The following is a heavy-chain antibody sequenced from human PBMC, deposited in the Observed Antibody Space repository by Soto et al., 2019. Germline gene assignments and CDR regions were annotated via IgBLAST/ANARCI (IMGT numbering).Heavy chain of an antibody. CDR2: IGTSGKTI. CDR1: GFTFSRYE. V-gene: IGHV3-48*03. D-gene: IGHD4-4*01. Sequence: VGSLRLSCAVSGFTFSRYEMNWVRQAPGKGLEWVSYIGTSGKTIYYADSVRGRFTISRDNAKNSLYLQMNSLRAEDTAVYYCARDPAIYSGNFDYGSDFWGPGTTVTVSS. J-gene: IGHJ6*02. CDR3: ARDPAIYSGNFDYGSDF.